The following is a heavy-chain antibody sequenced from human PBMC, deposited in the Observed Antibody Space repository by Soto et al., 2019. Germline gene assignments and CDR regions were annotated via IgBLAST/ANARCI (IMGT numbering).Heavy chain of an antibody. CDR2: ISSSSSYI. V-gene: IGHV3-21*01. Sequence: GGSLRLSCAASGFTFSSYSMNWVRQAPGKGLEWVSSISSSSSYIYYADSVKGRFTISRDNAKNSLYLQMNSLRAEDTAVYYCARARDTAMVPDYWGQGTLVTVSS. CDR1: GFTFSSYS. J-gene: IGHJ4*02. CDR3: ARARDTAMVPDY. D-gene: IGHD5-18*01.